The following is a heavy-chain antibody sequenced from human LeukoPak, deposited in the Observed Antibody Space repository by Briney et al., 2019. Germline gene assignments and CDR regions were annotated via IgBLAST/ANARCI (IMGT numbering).Heavy chain of an antibody. D-gene: IGHD6-19*01. CDR1: GDSVSSNSAA. CDR2: TYYRSKWYN. Sequence: SQTLSLTCAISGDSVSSNSAAWNWIRQSPSRGLEWLGRTYYRSKWYNDYAVSVKSRITINPDTSKNQFSLQLNSVTPEDTAVYYCARDLGGYSSGWYENYYYGMDVWGQGTTVTVSS. J-gene: IGHJ6*02. CDR3: ARDLGGYSSGWYENYYYGMDV. V-gene: IGHV6-1*01.